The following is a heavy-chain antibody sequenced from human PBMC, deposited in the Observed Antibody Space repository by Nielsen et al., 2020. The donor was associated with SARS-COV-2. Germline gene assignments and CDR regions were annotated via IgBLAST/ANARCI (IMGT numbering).Heavy chain of an antibody. CDR3: AREAVVGYFDY. D-gene: IGHD6-13*01. J-gene: IGHJ4*02. V-gene: IGHV3-11*06. Sequence: GGSLRLSCAASGFTVSSNYMNWIRQAPGKGLEWVSNISSSSSYTNYADSVKGRFTISRDNAKNSLYLQMNSLRAEDTAVYYCAREAVVGYFDYWGQGTLVTVSS. CDR1: GFTVSSNY. CDR2: ISSSSSYT.